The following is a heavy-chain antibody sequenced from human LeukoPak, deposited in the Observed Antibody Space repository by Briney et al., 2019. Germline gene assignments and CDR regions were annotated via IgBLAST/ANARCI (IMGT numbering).Heavy chain of an antibody. J-gene: IGHJ4*02. Sequence: PGGSLRLSCAASGFNFSDYYMSWLRQAPGKGLEGVSYISSSGSTIYYAAPVKGRFTISRDNAKNPLYLQMNNLRAEDTAVYYCARGLYGSGSTFDYWGQGTVVSVSS. D-gene: IGHD3-10*01. CDR2: ISSSGSTI. CDR3: ARGLYGSGSTFDY. CDR1: GFNFSDYY. V-gene: IGHV3-11*04.